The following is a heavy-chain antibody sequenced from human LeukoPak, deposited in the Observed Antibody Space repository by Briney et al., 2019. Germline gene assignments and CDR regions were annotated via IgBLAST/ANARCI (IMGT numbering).Heavy chain of an antibody. J-gene: IGHJ5*02. CDR1: GFTFDDYV. Sequence: PGGSLRLSCAASGFTFDDYVMHWVRQAPGKGLEWVSGISWNSGSIGYADSVMGRFTISRDNAKNSLYLQINSLRAEDTALYYCAKGLYSSSYSWFDPWGQGTLVTVSS. CDR3: AKGLYSSSYSWFDP. V-gene: IGHV3-9*01. CDR2: ISWNSGSI. D-gene: IGHD6-6*01.